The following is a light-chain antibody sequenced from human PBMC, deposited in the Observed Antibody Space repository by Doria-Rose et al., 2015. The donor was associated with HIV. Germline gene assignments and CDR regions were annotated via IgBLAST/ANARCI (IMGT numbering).Light chain of an antibody. Sequence: TQSPGTLSLSPGARATLSCRASQSFSSTYLAWYQQKPGQAPSLIIYDGSTRATGIPDRFSASGSGTDYTLTINRLEPEDFALYYCHQYGTSWTFGQGTKVEI. CDR2: DGS. CDR3: HQYGTSWT. J-gene: IGKJ1*01. V-gene: IGKV3-20*01. CDR1: QSFSSTY.